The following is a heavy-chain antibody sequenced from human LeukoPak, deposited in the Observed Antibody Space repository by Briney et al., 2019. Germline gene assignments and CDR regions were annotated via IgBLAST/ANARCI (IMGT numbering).Heavy chain of an antibody. Sequence: SETMSLTCAVYGGSFSGYYWSWIRQPPGKGLEWIGEINHSGSTNYNPSLKSRVTISVDTSKNQFSLKLSSVTAADTAVYYCARPPGIAAAWFDPWGQGTLVTVSS. V-gene: IGHV4-34*01. CDR1: GGSFSGYY. CDR3: ARPPGIAAAWFDP. J-gene: IGHJ5*02. D-gene: IGHD6-13*01. CDR2: INHSGST.